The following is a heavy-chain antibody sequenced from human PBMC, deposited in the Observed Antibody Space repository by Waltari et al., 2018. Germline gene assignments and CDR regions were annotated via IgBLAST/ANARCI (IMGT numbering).Heavy chain of an antibody. V-gene: IGHV4-39*01. CDR1: GCSITSSSYF. D-gene: IGHD3-3*02. J-gene: IGHJ5*02. CDR2: ISYSVST. CDR3: ARFSKSANWFDP. Sequence: QLQLQESGPGLVKPSETLSLTCTVSGCSITSSSYFWGWIRQPPGKGLEWLETISYSVSTYHNPSLMSRVTISVDTSKNQFALKLSSVTAAETAVFYCARFSKSANWFDPWGQGTLVTVSS.